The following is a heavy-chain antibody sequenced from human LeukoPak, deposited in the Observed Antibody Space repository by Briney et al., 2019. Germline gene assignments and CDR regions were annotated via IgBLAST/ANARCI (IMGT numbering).Heavy chain of an antibody. Sequence: PSETLSLTCTVSGGSISSSSYYWGWIRQPPGKGLEWIGSIYYGGSTYYNPSLKSRVTISVDTSKNQFSLKLSSVTAADTAVYYCARNYGSGSYYPLGYWGQGTLVTVSS. D-gene: IGHD3-10*01. CDR2: IYYGGST. CDR1: GGSISSSSYY. V-gene: IGHV4-39*07. J-gene: IGHJ4*02. CDR3: ARNYGSGSYYPLGY.